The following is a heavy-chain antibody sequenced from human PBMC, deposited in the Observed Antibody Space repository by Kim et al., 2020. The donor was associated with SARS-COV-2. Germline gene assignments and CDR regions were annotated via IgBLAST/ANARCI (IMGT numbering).Heavy chain of an antibody. Sequence: GGSLRLSCAASGFTFSSYGMHWVRQAPGKGLEWVAVISYDGSNKYYADSVKGRFTISRDNSKNTLYLQMNSLRAEDTAVYYCAKGSPYYDFWSGDAGGY. V-gene: IGHV3-30*18. CDR2: ISYDGSNK. CDR1: GFTFSSYG. CDR3: AKGSPYYDFWSGDAGGY. D-gene: IGHD3-3*01. J-gene: IGHJ4*03.